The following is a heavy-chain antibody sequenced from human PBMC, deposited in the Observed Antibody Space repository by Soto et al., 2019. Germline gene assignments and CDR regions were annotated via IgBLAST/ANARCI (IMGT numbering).Heavy chain of an antibody. CDR3: AKEGIAADGTPFEY. Sequence: ASVKVSCKASGCTFSSYAISWVRQAPGQGLEWMGGIIPIFGTANYAQKFQGRVTVTADESTSTAYMELGSLRSEDTAVYYCAKEGIAADGTPFEYWGQGTLVTVSS. V-gene: IGHV1-69*13. CDR1: GCTFSSYA. CDR2: IIPIFGTA. J-gene: IGHJ4*02. D-gene: IGHD6-13*01.